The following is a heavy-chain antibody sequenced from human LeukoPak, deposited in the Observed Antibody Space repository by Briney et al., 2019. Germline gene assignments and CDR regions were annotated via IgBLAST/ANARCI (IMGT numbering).Heavy chain of an antibody. CDR3: ARDPYAYDILTGRL. CDR2: IKQDGSEK. CDR1: GFTFSSYW. Sequence: GXXLRLSCAASGFTFSSYWMSWVGQAPGKGLEWVANIKQDGSEKYYVDSVKGRFTISRDNAKNSLYLQMNSLRAEDTAVYYCARDPYAYDILTGRLWGQGTLVTVSS. D-gene: IGHD3-9*01. J-gene: IGHJ4*02. V-gene: IGHV3-7*01.